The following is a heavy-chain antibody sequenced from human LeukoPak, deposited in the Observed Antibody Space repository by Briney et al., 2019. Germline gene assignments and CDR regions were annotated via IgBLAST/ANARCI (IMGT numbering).Heavy chain of an antibody. CDR3: ARATVVSPNY. CDR1: GFTFSSYS. Sequence: GGSLRLSCAASGFTFSSYSMNWVRQAPGEGLEWVSYISSSGSTIYYADSVKGRFTISRDNAKNSLYLQMNSLRAEDTAVYYCARATVVSPNYWGQGTLVTVSS. CDR2: ISSSGSTI. V-gene: IGHV3-48*04. J-gene: IGHJ4*02. D-gene: IGHD4-23*01.